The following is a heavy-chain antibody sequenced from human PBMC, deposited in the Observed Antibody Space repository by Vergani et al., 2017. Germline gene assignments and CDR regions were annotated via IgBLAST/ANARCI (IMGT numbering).Heavy chain of an antibody. Sequence: QVQLVQSGAEVKKPGSSVKVSCKASGGTFSSYAISWVRQAPGQGLEWMGRIIPILGIANYAQKFQGRVTITEDKSTSTAYMELSSIRSEDTAVYYGARNGRPTGSFVKGGDFYYYMDVWGKGTTVTVSS. D-gene: IGHD2/OR15-2a*01. V-gene: IGHV1-69*04. CDR3: ARNGRPTGSFVKGGDFYYYMDV. CDR2: IIPILGIA. J-gene: IGHJ6*03. CDR1: GGTFSSYA.